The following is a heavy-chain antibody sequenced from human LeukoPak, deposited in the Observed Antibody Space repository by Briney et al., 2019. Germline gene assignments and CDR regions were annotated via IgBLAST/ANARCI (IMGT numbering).Heavy chain of an antibody. J-gene: IGHJ4*02. V-gene: IGHV3-30-3*01. CDR1: GFTFSDYY. Sequence: GGSLRLSCAASGFTFSDYYMSWIRQAPGKGLEWVAVISYDGSNKYYADSVKGRFTISRDNSKNTLYLQMNSLRAEDTAVYYCHLVGATMSGYWGQGTLVTVSS. D-gene: IGHD1-26*01. CDR2: ISYDGSNK. CDR3: HLVGATMSGY.